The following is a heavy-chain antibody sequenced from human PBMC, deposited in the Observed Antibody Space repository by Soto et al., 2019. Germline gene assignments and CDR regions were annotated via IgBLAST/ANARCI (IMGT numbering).Heavy chain of an antibody. J-gene: IGHJ4*02. CDR1: GFTFSSYN. CDR3: ERACSNRGGFDY. D-gene: IGHD3-10*01. Sequence: GGSLRLSCVASGFTFSSYNMHWVRQAPGEGLEWVAVISFDGANKFYADSVKGRFTISRDISRDTLYLQMSSLRDEDTAIYYCERACSNRGGFDYWGQGTLVTVSS. V-gene: IGHV3-30-3*01. CDR2: ISFDGANK.